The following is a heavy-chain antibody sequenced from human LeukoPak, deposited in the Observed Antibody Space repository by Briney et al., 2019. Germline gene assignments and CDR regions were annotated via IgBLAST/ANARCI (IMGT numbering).Heavy chain of an antibody. V-gene: IGHV1-69*01. CDR3: ASLELPRLGELSGHFYFDY. J-gene: IGHJ4*02. D-gene: IGHD3-16*02. CDR2: IIPIFGTA. CDR1: GGTFSSYA. Sequence: GSSVKVSCKASGGTFSSYAISWVRQAPGQGLEWMGGIIPIFGTANYAQKFQGRVTITADESTSTAYMELSSPRSEDTAVYYCASLELPRLGELSGHFYFDYWGQGTLVTVSS.